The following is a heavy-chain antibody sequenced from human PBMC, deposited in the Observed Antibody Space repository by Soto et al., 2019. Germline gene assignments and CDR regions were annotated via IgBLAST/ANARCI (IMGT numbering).Heavy chain of an antibody. J-gene: IGHJ3*02. Sequence: QVQLVESGGGVVQPGRSLRLSCAASGFTFSSYGRHWVRQAPGKGLEWVAVIWYDGSNKYYADSVKGRFTISRDNSKNTLYLQMNSLRAEDTAVYYCARVDYYDSSGPDGDAFDIWGQGTMVTVSS. D-gene: IGHD3-22*01. V-gene: IGHV3-33*01. CDR2: IWYDGSNK. CDR3: ARVDYYDSSGPDGDAFDI. CDR1: GFTFSSYG.